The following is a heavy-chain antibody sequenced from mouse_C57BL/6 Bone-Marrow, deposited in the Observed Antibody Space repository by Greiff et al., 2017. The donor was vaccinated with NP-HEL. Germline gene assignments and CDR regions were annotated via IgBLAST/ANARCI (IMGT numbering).Heavy chain of an antibody. CDR1: GYSITSGYY. J-gene: IGHJ4*01. D-gene: IGHD4-1*01. CDR3: AREVLTGDAMDY. CDR2: ISYDGSN. Sequence: EVKLEESGPGLVKPSQSLSLTCSVPGYSITSGYYWNWIRQFPGNKLEWMGYISYDGSNNYNPSLKNRISITRDTSKNQFFLKLNSVTTEDTATYYCAREVLTGDAMDYWGQGTSVTVSS. V-gene: IGHV3-6*01.